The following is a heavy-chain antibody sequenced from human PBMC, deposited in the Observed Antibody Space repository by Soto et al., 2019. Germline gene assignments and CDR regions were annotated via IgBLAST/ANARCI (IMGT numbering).Heavy chain of an antibody. V-gene: IGHV3-23*01. CDR2: ISGSGGST. Sequence: HPGGSLRLSCAASGFTFSSYAMSWVRQAPGKGLEWVSAISGSGGSTYYADSVKGRFTISRDNSKNTLYLQMNSLRAEDTAVYYCAKGLGSGYDFDYWGQGTLVTVSS. D-gene: IGHD5-12*01. CDR1: GFTFSSYA. CDR3: AKGLGSGYDFDY. J-gene: IGHJ4*02.